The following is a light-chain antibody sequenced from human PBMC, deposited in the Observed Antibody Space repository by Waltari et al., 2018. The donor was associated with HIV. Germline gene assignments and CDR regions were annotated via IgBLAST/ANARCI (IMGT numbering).Light chain of an antibody. Sequence: DIVMTPSPESLAVSLGERASIPRRSSQSLLNTSNKKNYLAWYQVKPGQAPRLLIYWASTRESGVPGRFSGSASGTDFTLTITSLQAEDVATYYCQQYFGIPLTFGGGTKV. CDR2: WAS. J-gene: IGKJ4*01. CDR3: QQYFGIPLT. CDR1: QSLLNTSNKKNY. V-gene: IGKV4-1*01.